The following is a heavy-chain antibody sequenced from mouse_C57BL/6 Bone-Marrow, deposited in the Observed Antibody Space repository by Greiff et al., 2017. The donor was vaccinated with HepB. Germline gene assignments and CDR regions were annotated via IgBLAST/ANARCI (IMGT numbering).Heavy chain of an antibody. D-gene: IGHD1-1*01. V-gene: IGHV5-4*01. CDR2: ISDGGSYT. Sequence: EVMLVESGGGLVKPGGSLKLSCAASGFTFSSYAMSWVRQTPEKRLEWVATISDGGSYTYYPDNVKGRFTISRDNAKNNLYLQMSHLKSEDTAMYYCARDTTVVATWFAYWGQGTLVTVSA. CDR1: GFTFSSYA. J-gene: IGHJ3*01. CDR3: ARDTTVVATWFAY.